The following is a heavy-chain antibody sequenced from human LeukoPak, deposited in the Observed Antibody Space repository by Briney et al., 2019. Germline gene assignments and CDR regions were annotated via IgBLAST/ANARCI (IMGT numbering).Heavy chain of an antibody. Sequence: PSETLSLTCAVSGGSISSGGYSWSWIRQPPGKGLEWIGYIYHSGSTYYNPSLKSRVTISVDRSKNQFSLKLSSVTAADTAVYYCARGANTYYDYVWGSPDAFDIWGQGTMVTVSS. D-gene: IGHD3-16*01. J-gene: IGHJ3*02. CDR2: IYHSGST. CDR3: ARGANTYYDYVWGSPDAFDI. CDR1: GGSISSGGYS. V-gene: IGHV4-30-2*01.